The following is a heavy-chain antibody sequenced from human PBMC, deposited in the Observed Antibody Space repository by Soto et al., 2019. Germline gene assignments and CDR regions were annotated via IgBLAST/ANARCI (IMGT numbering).Heavy chain of an antibody. CDR2: IYWDDDK. CDR3: AHIRITMVRGVIVDYYYYYMDV. Sequence: QITLKESGPTLVKPTQTLTLTCTFSGFSLSTSGVGVGWIRQPPGKALEWLALIYWDDDKRYSPSLKSRLTITKDTAKNQVVLTMTNMDPVDTATYYCAHIRITMVRGVIVDYYYYYMDVWGKGTTVTVSS. D-gene: IGHD3-10*01. CDR1: GFSLSTSGVG. V-gene: IGHV2-5*02. J-gene: IGHJ6*03.